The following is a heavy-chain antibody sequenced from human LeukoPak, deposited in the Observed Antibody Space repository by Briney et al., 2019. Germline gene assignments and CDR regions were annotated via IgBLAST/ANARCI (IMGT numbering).Heavy chain of an antibody. J-gene: IGHJ4*02. Sequence: SETLSLTCAVYGGSFSGYYWSWIRQPPGKGLEWIGEINHSGSTHYNPSLKSRVTISVDTSKNQFSLKLSSVTAADTAVYYCARVRTIFGVVHYFDYWGQGTLVTVSS. CDR3: ARVRTIFGVVHYFDY. CDR2: INHSGST. D-gene: IGHD3-3*01. V-gene: IGHV4-34*01. CDR1: GGSFSGYY.